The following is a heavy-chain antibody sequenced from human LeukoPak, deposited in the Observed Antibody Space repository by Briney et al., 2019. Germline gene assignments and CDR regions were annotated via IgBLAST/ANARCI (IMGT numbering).Heavy chain of an antibody. J-gene: IGHJ4*02. CDR1: GGSVTSTNW. Sequence: PGTLSLTCGVSGGSVTSTNWWTWVRPPPGKGLEWIGEVHLDGRTNYNPSLKSRLTISVDLSENHISLKLTSVTAADTAVYYCAREGGFYRPLDYSGQGTLVTVSS. CDR3: AREGGFYRPLDY. D-gene: IGHD3-3*01. V-gene: IGHV4-4*03. CDR2: VHLDGRT.